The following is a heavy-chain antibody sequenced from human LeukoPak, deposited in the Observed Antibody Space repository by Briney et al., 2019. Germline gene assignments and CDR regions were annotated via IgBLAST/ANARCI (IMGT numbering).Heavy chain of an antibody. Sequence: PSETLSLTCAVYGGSFSGYYWSWIRQPPGKGLEWIGEINHSGSTNYNPSLKSRVTISVDTSKNQLSLKLSSVTAADTAVYYCARGRVTIFGVVNNWFDPWGQGTLVTVSS. CDR2: INHSGST. J-gene: IGHJ5*02. D-gene: IGHD3-3*01. CDR1: GGSFSGYY. V-gene: IGHV4-34*01. CDR3: ARGRVTIFGVVNNWFDP.